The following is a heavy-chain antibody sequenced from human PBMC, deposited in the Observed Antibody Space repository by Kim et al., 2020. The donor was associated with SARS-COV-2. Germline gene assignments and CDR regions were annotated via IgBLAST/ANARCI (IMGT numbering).Heavy chain of an antibody. V-gene: IGHV1-69*11. CDR3: ARGTAYGYVGYYYYYGMDV. CDR1: GGTFISSA. J-gene: IGHJ6*02. Sequence: SVKVSCKASGGTFISSAIIWVGQAAGQGLEWMGSIIPIICTANSAQKFQGRVTITADESTSTAYMELSSLRSEDTAVYYCARGTAYGYVGYYYYYGMDVWGQGTTVTVS. D-gene: IGHD5-18*01. CDR2: IIPIICTA.